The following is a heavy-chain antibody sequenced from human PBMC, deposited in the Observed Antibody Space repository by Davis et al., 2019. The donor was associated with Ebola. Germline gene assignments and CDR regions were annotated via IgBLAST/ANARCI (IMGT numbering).Heavy chain of an antibody. CDR2: VSHDGTNE. CDR3: ARLRWYFDY. CDR1: GFTFSSYA. Sequence: GESLKISCAASGFTFSSYAMHWVRQAPGKGLEWVAVVSHDGTNEYYADSVKGRFTISRHNSNNTLYLQMNSLRAEDTAVYYCARLRWYFDYWGQGTLVTVSS. V-gene: IGHV3-30*14. D-gene: IGHD2-15*01. J-gene: IGHJ4*02.